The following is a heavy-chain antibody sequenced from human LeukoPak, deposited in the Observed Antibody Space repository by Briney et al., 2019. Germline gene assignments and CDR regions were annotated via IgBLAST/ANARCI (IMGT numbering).Heavy chain of an antibody. CDR3: ARRGRSGFSGSYFGRTPSAFDI. CDR1: GGSISSYC. Sequence: SETLSLTCTVSGGSISSYCWSWIRQPPGKGLEWIGYIYYSGSTNYNPSLKSRVTISVDTSKNQFSLKLSSVTAADTAVYYCARRGRSGFSGSYFGRTPSAFDIWGQGTMVTVSS. J-gene: IGHJ3*02. CDR2: IYYSGST. D-gene: IGHD1-26*01. V-gene: IGHV4-59*08.